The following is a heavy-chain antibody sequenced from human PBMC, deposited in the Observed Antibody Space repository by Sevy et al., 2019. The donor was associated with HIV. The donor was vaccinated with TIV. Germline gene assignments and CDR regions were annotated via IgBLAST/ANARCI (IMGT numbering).Heavy chain of an antibody. CDR2: IKSNHEGGTA. Sequence: GGSLRLSWAASGFSFTNAWMRWVRQAPGGGLEWVGRIKSNHEGGTADYAAPVRGRFTISRDDSQNTLFLQLSSLKIEDTAVYYCTTDAGMTPWCALQHWGRGTLVTVSS. CDR3: TTDAGMTPWCALQH. J-gene: IGHJ1*01. CDR1: GFSFTNAW. V-gene: IGHV3-15*01. D-gene: IGHD2-8*02.